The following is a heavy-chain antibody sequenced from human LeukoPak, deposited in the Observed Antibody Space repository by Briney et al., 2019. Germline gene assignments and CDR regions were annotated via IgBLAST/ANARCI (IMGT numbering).Heavy chain of an antibody. D-gene: IGHD3-3*01. CDR3: ARGGTIFGPQGYYGMDV. Sequence: ASVKVSCKASGYTFTSYYMHWVRQAPGQGLEWMGIINPSGGSTSYAQKFQGRVTMTRDTSTSIVYMELSSLRSEDTAVYYCARGGTIFGPQGYYGMDVWGQGTTVTVSS. J-gene: IGHJ6*02. CDR1: GYTFTSYY. V-gene: IGHV1-46*01. CDR2: INPSGGST.